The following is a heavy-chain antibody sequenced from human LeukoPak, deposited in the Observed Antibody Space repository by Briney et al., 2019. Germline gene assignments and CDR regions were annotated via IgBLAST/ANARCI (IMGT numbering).Heavy chain of an antibody. D-gene: IGHD1-26*01. Sequence: GGSLRVSCAASGFIFSEYAMHWVRQAPGKGLEWVTVISYDGSYKYYAEFVKGRFTISRDASKNSLYLQMVRLRTEDTAVYYCARGLLSGSYYGFTFNIWSQGTMVTV. J-gene: IGHJ3*02. CDR3: ARGLLSGSYYGFTFNI. CDR1: GFIFSEYA. CDR2: ISYDGSYK. V-gene: IGHV3-30*04.